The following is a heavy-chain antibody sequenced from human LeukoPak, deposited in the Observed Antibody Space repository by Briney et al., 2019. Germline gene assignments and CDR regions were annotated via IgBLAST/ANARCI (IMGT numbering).Heavy chain of an antibody. CDR2: IDPHDSTT. Sequence: GESLKISCQASGYSFGNNWIGWVRQRPGKGLQWMGIIDPHDSTTKYSPSFQGRVTISIDKSINTAYLQWSSLTASDTAIYYCARHLRTSTYRDLDYWGQGTLVTVSS. V-gene: IGHV5-51*01. CDR3: ARHLRTSTYRDLDY. D-gene: IGHD1-14*01. J-gene: IGHJ4*02. CDR1: GYSFGNNW.